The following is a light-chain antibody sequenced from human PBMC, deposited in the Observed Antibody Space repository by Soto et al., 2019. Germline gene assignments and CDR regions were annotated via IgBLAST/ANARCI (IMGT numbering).Light chain of an antibody. V-gene: IGKV3-15*01. CDR2: GAS. CDR3: QQRTDWPL. J-gene: IGKJ3*01. CDR1: QSVSNN. Sequence: EIVLTQSPGTLSLSPGERATLSCRASQSVSNNYLAWYQQKPGQAPRLLIYGASTRATGIPARFSGSGSGTEFTLTISSLQSEDFAVYYCQQRTDWPLFGPGTKVDIK.